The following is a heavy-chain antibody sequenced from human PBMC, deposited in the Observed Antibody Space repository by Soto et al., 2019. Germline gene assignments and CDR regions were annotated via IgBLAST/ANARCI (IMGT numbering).Heavy chain of an antibody. D-gene: IGHD1-26*01. Sequence: GGSLRLSCAASGFSFNTYAMSWVRQAPGKGLEWVAAISASGFNTFYPDSVNYRFTISRDNSKNTLSLQMDSLRAEDTAVYYCAKGSGNYSVYAFDFWGQGTMVTVSS. CDR3: AKGSGNYSVYAFDF. CDR2: ISASGFNT. J-gene: IGHJ3*01. CDR1: GFSFNTYA. V-gene: IGHV3-23*01.